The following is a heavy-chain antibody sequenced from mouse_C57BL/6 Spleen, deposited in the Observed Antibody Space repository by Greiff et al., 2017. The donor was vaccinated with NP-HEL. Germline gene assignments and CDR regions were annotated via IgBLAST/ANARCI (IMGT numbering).Heavy chain of an antibody. CDR3: ARSGGLRTHYAMDY. D-gene: IGHD2-4*01. CDR2: IDPEDGET. V-gene: IGHV14-2*01. Sequence: EVKLQESGAELVKPGASVKLSCTASGFNIKDYYMHWVKQRTEQGLEWIGRIDPEDGETKYAPKFQGKATITADTSSNTAYLQLSSLTSEDPAFYYCARSGGLRTHYAMDYWGQGTSVTVSS. J-gene: IGHJ4*01. CDR1: GFNIKDYY.